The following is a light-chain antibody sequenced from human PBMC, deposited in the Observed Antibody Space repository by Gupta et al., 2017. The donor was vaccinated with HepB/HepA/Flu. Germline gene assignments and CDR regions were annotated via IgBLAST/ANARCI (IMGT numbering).Light chain of an antibody. CDR3: QVWSTSGGV. CDR2: DDT. CDR1: NIRTKS. V-gene: IGLV3-21*03. Sequence: SYILTQSPSASVAPGKTARITCGGNNIRTKSVHWYQQKPGQAPVLVVYDDTGRPSGIPGRFSGSNSGSTATLTISRVEAGDEADYYCQVWSTSGGVFGTGTKVTVL. J-gene: IGLJ1*01.